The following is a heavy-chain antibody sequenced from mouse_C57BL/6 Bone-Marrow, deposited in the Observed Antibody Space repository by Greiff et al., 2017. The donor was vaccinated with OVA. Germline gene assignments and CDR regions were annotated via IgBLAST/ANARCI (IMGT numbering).Heavy chain of an antibody. CDR2: LCIGNGYT. Sequence: EVQLQQSGAELVRPGSSVKMSCKTSGYTFTSSGINWVKQRPGQGLEWIGYLCIGNGYTAYNEKFKGKATLSSDTSSNTAYMQLSSLTSEYSAIYYCARDETGWGDYWGQGTSVTVSS. D-gene: IGHD4-1*01. CDR3: ARDETGWGDY. CDR1: GYTFTSSG. V-gene: IGHV1-58*01. J-gene: IGHJ4*01.